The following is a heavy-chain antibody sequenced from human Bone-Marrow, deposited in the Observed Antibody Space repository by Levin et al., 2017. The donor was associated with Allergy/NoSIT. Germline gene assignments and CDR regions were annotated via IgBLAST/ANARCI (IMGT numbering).Heavy chain of an antibody. D-gene: IGHD6-25*01. CDR2: ISVDGSIT. V-gene: IGHV3-74*03. J-gene: IGHJ6*02. CDR1: GFTFTSYW. CDR3: AREYAATHYYYGMDL. Sequence: GASVKVSCAASGFTFTSYWMHWVRQVPGKGPVWVSRISVDGSITTYTDSVKGRFTNSRDNAKNTLLLQMNSLRPEDSAIYFCAREYAATHYYYGMDLWGRGTTVTVSS.